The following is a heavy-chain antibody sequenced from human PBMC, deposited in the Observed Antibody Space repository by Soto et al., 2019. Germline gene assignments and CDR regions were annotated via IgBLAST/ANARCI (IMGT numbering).Heavy chain of an antibody. J-gene: IGHJ6*02. V-gene: IGHV1-69*06. Sequence: SVKVSCKASGGTFSSYAISWVRQAPGQGLEWMGGIIPIFGTANYAQKFQGRVTITADKSTSTAYMELSSLRSEDTAVYYCARDLGSNRYSSSGGMDVWGQGTTVTVSS. CDR1: GGTFSSYA. CDR2: IIPIFGTA. CDR3: ARDLGSNRYSSSGGMDV. D-gene: IGHD6-6*01.